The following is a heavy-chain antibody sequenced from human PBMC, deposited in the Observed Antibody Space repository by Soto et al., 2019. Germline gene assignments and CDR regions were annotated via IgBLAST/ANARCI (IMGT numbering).Heavy chain of an antibody. CDR1: GFTFSDYA. CDR3: ARGLGSSWFFL. V-gene: IGHV3-48*01. Sequence: EVQLVESGGGMVQPGGSLRLSCAGSGFTFSDYAMTWVRQAPGKGLEWLSYIDFDSSPIRYVDSVMGRFTVSRDNAKDSLYLQMNSLRPEDTAIYYCARGLGSSWFFLWGPGTLVTVSS. CDR2: IDFDSSPI. D-gene: IGHD6-13*01. J-gene: IGHJ5*02.